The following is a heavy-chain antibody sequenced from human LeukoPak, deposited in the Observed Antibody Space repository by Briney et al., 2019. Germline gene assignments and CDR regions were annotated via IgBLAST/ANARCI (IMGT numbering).Heavy chain of an antibody. CDR1: GFTFSSYS. D-gene: IGHD2-21*02. J-gene: IGHJ4*02. CDR3: ASDLAYCGGDCYLDSN. V-gene: IGHV3-21*01. Sequence: GGSLRLSCAASGFTFSSYSMNWVRQAPGKGLEWVSSISSSSSYIYYAGSVKGRFAISRDNAKNSLYLQMNSLRAEDTAVYYCASDLAYCGGDCYLDSNWGQGTLVTVSS. CDR2: ISSSSSYI.